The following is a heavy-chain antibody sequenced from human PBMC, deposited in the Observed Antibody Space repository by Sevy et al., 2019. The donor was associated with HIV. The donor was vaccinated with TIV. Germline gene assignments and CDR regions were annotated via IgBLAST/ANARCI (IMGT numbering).Heavy chain of an antibody. V-gene: IGHV3-23*01. Sequence: GGSLRLSCAASGFTFSSYAMSWVRQAPGKGLEWVSAISGSYNSTYYADSVKGRFTISRDNSKNTLYLQMNSLRAEDTAVYYCAKDLYYDTSLFDYWGQRTLVTVSS. D-gene: IGHD3-22*01. CDR1: GFTFSSYA. J-gene: IGHJ4*02. CDR2: ISGSYNST. CDR3: AKDLYYDTSLFDY.